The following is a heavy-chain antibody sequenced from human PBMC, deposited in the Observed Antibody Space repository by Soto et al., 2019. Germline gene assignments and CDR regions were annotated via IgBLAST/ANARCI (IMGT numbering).Heavy chain of an antibody. D-gene: IGHD5-18*01. V-gene: IGHV3-11*06. CDR2: INPTGTYT. J-gene: IGHJ6*02. CDR3: ARGHHSMDV. CDR1: GFTFSDHY. Sequence: PGGSLRLSCAASGFTFSDHYMTWIRQAPGKGLEWISYINPTGTYTHYADSVKGRFSISRDNAEKSLYLQMNSLRPEDTALYFCARGHHSMDVWGLGATVTVS.